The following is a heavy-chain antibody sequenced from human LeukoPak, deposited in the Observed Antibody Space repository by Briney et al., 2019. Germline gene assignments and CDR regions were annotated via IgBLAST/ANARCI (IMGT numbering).Heavy chain of an antibody. CDR1: GFTFSSYW. D-gene: IGHD3-10*01. J-gene: IGHJ6*04. Sequence: GGSLRLSCAASGFTFSSYWMSWVRQAPGKGLEWVANIKQDGSEKYYVDSVKGRFTISRDNAKNSLYLQMNSLRAEDTAVYYCARERYGSGSYYNEIYYYYGMDVWGKGTTVTVSS. CDR2: IKQDGSEK. V-gene: IGHV3-7*01. CDR3: ARERYGSGSYYNEIYYYYGMDV.